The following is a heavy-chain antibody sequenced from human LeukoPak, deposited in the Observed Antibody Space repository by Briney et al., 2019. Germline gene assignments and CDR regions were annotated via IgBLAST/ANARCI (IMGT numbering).Heavy chain of an antibody. Sequence: GGSLRLSCAASGFTFDDYDMSWVRQAPGKGLEWVSGINWNGGSTGYADSVKGRFTISRDNAKNTLYLQMNSLRAEDTALYYCARGDILTGYPSDAFDIWGQGTMVTVSS. V-gene: IGHV3-20*04. CDR3: ARGDILTGYPSDAFDI. J-gene: IGHJ3*02. CDR1: GFTFDDYD. CDR2: INWNGGST. D-gene: IGHD3-9*01.